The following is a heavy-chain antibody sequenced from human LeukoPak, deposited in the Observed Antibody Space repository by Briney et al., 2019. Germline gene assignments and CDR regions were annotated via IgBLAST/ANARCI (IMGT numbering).Heavy chain of an antibody. CDR2: ITSDGSIT. CDR1: GFIFSDSW. J-gene: IGHJ5*02. V-gene: IGHV3-74*01. Sequence: RGSLRLSCVASGFIFSDSWMHWVRQVPGKGLVWVSLITSDGSITNYADSVKGRFTVSRDNAKNTLYLQMNSLRAEDTALDDCATYWRRLGFDPWGQGTLVTVSS. D-gene: IGHD3-3*01. CDR3: ATYWRRLGFDP.